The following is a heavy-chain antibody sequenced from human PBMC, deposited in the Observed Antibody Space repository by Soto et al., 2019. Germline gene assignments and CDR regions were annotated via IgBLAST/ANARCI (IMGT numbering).Heavy chain of an antibody. CDR3: ARDDATYCGGDCYRYFYYGMDV. CDR1: GYTFTGYY. D-gene: IGHD2-21*02. CDR2: IIPMFPTA. J-gene: IGHJ6*02. V-gene: IGHV1-69*13. Sequence: GASVKVSCKASGYTFTGYYMHWVRQAPGQGLEWMGGIIPMFPTADYAQRFQGRVTITADDSTTTVYMELSGLRSEDTAMYYCARDDATYCGGDCYRYFYYGMDVWGQGTTVTVSS.